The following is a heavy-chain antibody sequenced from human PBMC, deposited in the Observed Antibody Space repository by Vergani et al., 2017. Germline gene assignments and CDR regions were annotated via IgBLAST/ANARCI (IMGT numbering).Heavy chain of an antibody. CDR3: ARHRGSGGFCASSYFCGMDV. D-gene: IGHD3-10*01. V-gene: IGHV4-38-2*01. J-gene: IGHJ6*01. Sequence: QVQLQESGPGLVKPSETLTLTCDVSDSSIMTNPYWGWFRQSPGKGLEWIGCIHHSGDTHYNSSLKSRVSISNVSSSKFSLSLTSVTAADTAIYYCARHRGSGGFCASSYFCGMDVWGHGTTVTVSS. CDR2: IHHSGDT. CDR1: DSSIMTNPY.